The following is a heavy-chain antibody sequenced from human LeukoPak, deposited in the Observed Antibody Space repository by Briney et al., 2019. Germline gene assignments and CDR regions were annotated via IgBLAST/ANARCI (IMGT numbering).Heavy chain of an antibody. Sequence: ASVKVSCKASGYTFSGYFIHWVRQAPGQGLEWMGWINPNTGGTNYAQKFQGRVTMTRDTSISTVYMELNRLTSDDTAIYYCARGHRYYDRNAYYTGAKYYFDYWGQGTLVTVSS. CDR2: INPNTGGT. CDR1: GYTFSGYF. V-gene: IGHV1-2*02. CDR3: ARGHRYYDRNAYYTGAKYYFDY. J-gene: IGHJ4*02. D-gene: IGHD3-22*01.